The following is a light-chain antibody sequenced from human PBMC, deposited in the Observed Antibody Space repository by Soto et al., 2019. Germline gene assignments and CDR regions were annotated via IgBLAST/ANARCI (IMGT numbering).Light chain of an antibody. J-gene: IGLJ1*01. CDR2: EVS. V-gene: IGLV2-14*01. CDR1: SSDVGGYKY. Sequence: QSALTQPASVSVSPGQSITISCTGTSSDVGGYKYVSWYQQHPGKAPKLMIYEVSNRPSGVSNRFSGSKSGNTASLTISRLQAEDEADYYCSSYTSSSTLVFGTGTKVTVL. CDR3: SSYTSSSTLV.